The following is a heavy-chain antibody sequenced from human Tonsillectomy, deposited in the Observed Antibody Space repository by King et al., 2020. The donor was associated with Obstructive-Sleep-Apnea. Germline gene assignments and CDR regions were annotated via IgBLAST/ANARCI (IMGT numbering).Heavy chain of an antibody. J-gene: IGHJ3*02. D-gene: IGHD5-24*01. V-gene: IGHV1-2*02. CDR1: GYTFTGYF. CDR2: INLKSGGT. CDR3: ASRRDYSDWGAFDI. Sequence: AQLVQSGAEVKKPGASVKVSCTASGYTFTGYFMHWVRQAPGQGLEWMGWINLKSGGTNSAQKFQGRVTMTRDTSFSTAYMELTRLRSDDTAVYYCASRRDYSDWGAFDIWGQGTMVTVSS.